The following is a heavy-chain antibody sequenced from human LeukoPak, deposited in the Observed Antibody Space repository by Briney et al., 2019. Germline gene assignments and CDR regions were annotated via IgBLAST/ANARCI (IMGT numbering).Heavy chain of an antibody. D-gene: IGHD1-7*01. J-gene: IGHJ4*02. CDR2: INHSGST. CDR1: GGSFSGYY. CDR3: ARRRYNWNYGLYYFDY. Sequence: PSETLSLTCAVYGGSFSGYYWSWIRQPPGKGLEWIGEINHSGSTNYNPSLKSRVTISVDTSKNQFSLKLSSVTAADTAVYYCARRRYNWNYGLYYFDYWGQGALVTVSS. V-gene: IGHV4-34*01.